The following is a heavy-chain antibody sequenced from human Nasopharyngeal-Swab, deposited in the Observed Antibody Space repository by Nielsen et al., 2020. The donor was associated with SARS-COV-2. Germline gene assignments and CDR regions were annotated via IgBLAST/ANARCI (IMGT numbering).Heavy chain of an antibody. CDR1: GGSISGNNYF. CDR2: ISYTGST. J-gene: IGHJ4*02. Sequence: SETLSLTCTVSGGSISGNNYFWGWIRQPPRKGLEWIWSISYTGSTYSNPSLKSRVTISVDKSKNQFSLKLSSVTAADTAVYYCAREDSNGYYHEYWGQGTPVTVSS. CDR3: AREDSNGYYHEY. D-gene: IGHD3-22*01. V-gene: IGHV4-39*07.